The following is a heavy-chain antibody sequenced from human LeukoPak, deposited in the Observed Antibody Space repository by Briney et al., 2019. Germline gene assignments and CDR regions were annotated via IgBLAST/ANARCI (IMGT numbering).Heavy chain of an antibody. Sequence: PGGSLRLSCAASGFAFSTYDMNWVRQAPGKGLEWVSGISGSGDSTYYADSVKGRFTISRDNSKNTLYLQMNSLRAEDTAVYYCATRIWIGEFLFEYWGQGTLVTVSS. J-gene: IGHJ4*02. D-gene: IGHD3-10*01. CDR2: ISGSGDST. V-gene: IGHV3-23*01. CDR1: GFAFSTYD. CDR3: ATRIWIGEFLFEY.